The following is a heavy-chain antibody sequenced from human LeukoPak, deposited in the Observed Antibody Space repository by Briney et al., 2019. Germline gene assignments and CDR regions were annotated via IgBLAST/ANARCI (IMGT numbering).Heavy chain of an antibody. CDR2: IYWNDDK. CDR1: GFSLSTSGVG. D-gene: IGHD3-3*01. V-gene: IGHV2-5*01. CDR3: AHAPTDAIFGVVIIQGFALGFDY. J-gene: IGHJ4*02. Sequence: SGPTLVKPTQTLTLTCTFSGFSLSTSGVGVGWIRQPPGKALEWLALIYWNDDKRYSPSLKSRLTITKDTSKNQVVLTMTNMDPVDTATYYCAHAPTDAIFGVVIIQGFALGFDYWGQGTLVTVSS.